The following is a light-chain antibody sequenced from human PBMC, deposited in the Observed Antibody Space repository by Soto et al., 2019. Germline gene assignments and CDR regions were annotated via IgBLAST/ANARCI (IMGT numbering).Light chain of an antibody. Sequence: QSALTQPPSASGSPGQSVTISCTGTSSDVGGYNYVSWYQQHPGKAPKLIIYEVTKRPSGVPDRFSGSKSDNTASLTVSGLQAEDEADYHCSSYADTAWVLGGGTKLTVL. CDR2: EVT. J-gene: IGLJ3*02. CDR1: SSDVGGYNY. CDR3: SSYADTAWV. V-gene: IGLV2-8*01.